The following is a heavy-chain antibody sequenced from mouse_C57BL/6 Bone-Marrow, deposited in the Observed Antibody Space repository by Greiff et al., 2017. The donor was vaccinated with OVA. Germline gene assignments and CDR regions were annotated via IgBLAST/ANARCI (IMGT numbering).Heavy chain of an antibody. J-gene: IGHJ3*01. CDR1: GYTFTDYY. CDR3: ARTDDGGFAY. V-gene: IGHV1-26*01. Sequence: EVQLQQSGPELVKPGASVKISCKASGYTFTDYYMNWVKQSHGKSLEWIGDINPNNGGTSYNQKFKGKATLTVDKSSSTAYMELRSLTSEDSAVYYCARTDDGGFAYWGQGTLVTVSA. CDR2: INPNNGGT.